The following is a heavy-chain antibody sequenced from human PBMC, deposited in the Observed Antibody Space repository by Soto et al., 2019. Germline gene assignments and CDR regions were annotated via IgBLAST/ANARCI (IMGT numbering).Heavy chain of an antibody. CDR3: ARSASNYYDSSGYYSEEYFDY. Sequence: GGSLRLSCAASGFTVSNNYMSWVRQAPGKGLEWVSVIYSGGSTYYADSVKGRFTISRDNSKNTLYLQMNSLRAEDTAVYYCARSASNYYDSSGYYSEEYFDYWGQGTLVTVSS. V-gene: IGHV3-53*01. CDR2: IYSGGST. D-gene: IGHD3-22*01. CDR1: GFTVSNNY. J-gene: IGHJ4*02.